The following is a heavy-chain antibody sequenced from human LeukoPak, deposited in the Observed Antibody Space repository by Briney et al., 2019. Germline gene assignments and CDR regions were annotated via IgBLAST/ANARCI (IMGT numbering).Heavy chain of an antibody. CDR1: GGSFSGYY. CDR2: INHSGST. V-gene: IGHV4-34*01. D-gene: IGHD3-9*01. J-gene: IGHJ3*02. Sequence: SETLSLTCAVYGGSFSGYYWSWIRQPPGKGLEWIGEINHSGSTNYNPSLKSRVTISVDTSKNQFSQKLSSVTAADTAVYYCARWYFDWFDAFDIWGQGTMVTVSS. CDR3: ARWYFDWFDAFDI.